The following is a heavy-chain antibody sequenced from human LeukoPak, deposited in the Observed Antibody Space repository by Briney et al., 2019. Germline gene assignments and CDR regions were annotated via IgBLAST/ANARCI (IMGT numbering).Heavy chain of an antibody. CDR3: ARGFSNGGSNWFDP. V-gene: IGHV4-39*01. J-gene: IGHJ5*02. CDR2: IYYSGST. CDR1: GGSISSSSYY. Sequence: PSETLSLTCTVSGGSISSSSYYWGWIRQPPGKGLEWIGSIYYSGSTYYNPSLKSRVTISVDTSKNQFSLKLSSVTAADTAVYYCARGFSNGGSNWFDPWGQGTLVTVSS. D-gene: IGHD4-23*01.